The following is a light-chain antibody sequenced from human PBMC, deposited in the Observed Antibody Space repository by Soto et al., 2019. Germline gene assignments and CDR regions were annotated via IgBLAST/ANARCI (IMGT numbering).Light chain of an antibody. V-gene: IGKV3-20*01. CDR2: GAS. J-gene: IGKJ1*01. Sequence: EIVLTQSPVPLSLSPGERATLSCRASQSFNSIYLAWYQQKPGQAPRLLIYGASSRATGIPDRFSGSGSGTDFTLTIIRLEPEDFAVYYCHQYDSWTFGQGTKVDIK. CDR1: QSFNSIY. CDR3: HQYDSWT.